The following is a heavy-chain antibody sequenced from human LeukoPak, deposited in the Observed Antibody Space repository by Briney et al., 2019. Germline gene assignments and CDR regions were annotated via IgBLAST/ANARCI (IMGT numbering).Heavy chain of an antibody. CDR1: GVTFSNYA. Sequence: GGSLRLSCAASGVTFSNYAMSWVRQAPGKGLEWVSTIGVIGDNTYYADSVKGRLTISRDNSRNTLYLQMNNLRVEDTATYYCAKDSAVVPAAPYGMDVWGQGTTVTVSS. CDR3: AKDSAVVPAAPYGMDV. V-gene: IGHV3-23*01. CDR2: IGVIGDNT. D-gene: IGHD2-2*01. J-gene: IGHJ6*02.